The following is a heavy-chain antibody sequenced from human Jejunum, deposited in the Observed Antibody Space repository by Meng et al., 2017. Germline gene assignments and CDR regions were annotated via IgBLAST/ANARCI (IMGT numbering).Heavy chain of an antibody. J-gene: IGHJ4*02. CDR1: GYTFTNYD. CDR2: MNPNSDNT. CDR3: ARGRGAFYFDS. V-gene: IGHV1-8*03. D-gene: IGHD3-22*01. Sequence: ASVKVSCKTSGYTFTNYDINWVRQATGQGLEWMGRMNPNSDNTGYAQNFQGRVTFTTNTSISTAYMELTSLTSEDTAVYFCARGRGAFYFDSWGQGTLVTVSS.